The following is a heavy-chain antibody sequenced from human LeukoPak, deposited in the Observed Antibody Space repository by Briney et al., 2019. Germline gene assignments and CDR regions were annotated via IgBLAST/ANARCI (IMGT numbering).Heavy chain of an antibody. Sequence: SETLSLTCAASGGSISSSNWWSWVRHPPGRGLEWIGEIYHSGSTNYNPSLKSRVTISVDKSKNQFSLKLSSVTAADTAVYYCARDSYGSGSYNYWGQGTLVTVSS. CDR3: ARDSYGSGSYNY. D-gene: IGHD3-10*01. V-gene: IGHV4-4*02. CDR1: GGSISSSNW. CDR2: IYHSGST. J-gene: IGHJ4*02.